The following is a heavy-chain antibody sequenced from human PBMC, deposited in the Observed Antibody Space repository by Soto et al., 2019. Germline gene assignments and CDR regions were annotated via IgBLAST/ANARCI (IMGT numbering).Heavy chain of an antibody. CDR1: GFTFSSYS. CDR3: AREHIEGGQEGDAFDI. D-gene: IGHD1-26*01. V-gene: IGHV3-48*02. Sequence: EVQLVESGGGLVQPGGSLRLSCAASGFTFSSYSMNWVRQAPGKGLEWVSYISSSSSTIYYADSVKGRFTISRDNAKNSLYLQMNGPRDEVTAVYYCAREHIEGGQEGDAFDIGGQGTMVTVSS. CDR2: ISSSSSTI. J-gene: IGHJ3*02.